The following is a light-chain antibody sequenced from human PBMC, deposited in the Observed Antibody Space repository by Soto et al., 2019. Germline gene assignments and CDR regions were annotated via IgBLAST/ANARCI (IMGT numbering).Light chain of an antibody. J-gene: IGKJ1*01. CDR3: QQFAASPRT. CDR1: QSVRTY. V-gene: IGKV3-11*01. CDR2: DAS. Sequence: EIVLTQSPATLSLSPGEAATLSCRASQSVRTYLAWYQQKPGQAPRLLISDASDRAAGIPGRFSGSGSGTEFTLTISRLEPEDFAVYYCQQFAASPRTFGQGTKVDI.